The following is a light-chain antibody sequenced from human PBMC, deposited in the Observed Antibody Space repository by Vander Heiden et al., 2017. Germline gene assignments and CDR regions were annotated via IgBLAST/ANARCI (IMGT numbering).Light chain of an antibody. Sequence: SYELTPPPSVSVSPGQTAIITCSGDKLGDKHASWYQQKPGQSPVLVIYQERKRPSGIPERFSGSISGNTATLTISGTQAMDEADYYCQAWDSTTVVFGGGTKLTVL. J-gene: IGLJ2*01. CDR2: QER. V-gene: IGLV3-1*01. CDR1: KLGDKH. CDR3: QAWDSTTVV.